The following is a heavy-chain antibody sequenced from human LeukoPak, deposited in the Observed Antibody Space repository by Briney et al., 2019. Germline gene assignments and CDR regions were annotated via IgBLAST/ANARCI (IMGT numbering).Heavy chain of an antibody. CDR1: GYSFTNYW. J-gene: IGHJ4*02. D-gene: IGHD3-3*01. CDR2: IYPGDSDT. CDR3: ARHDREWPIDY. Sequence: GESLKISCKGSGYSFTNYWIGWVRQMPGKGLEWMGIIYPGDSDTTYSPSFQGQVTISADKSINTAYLQWSSLKASDTAMYYCARHDREWPIDYWGQGTLVTVSS. V-gene: IGHV5-51*01.